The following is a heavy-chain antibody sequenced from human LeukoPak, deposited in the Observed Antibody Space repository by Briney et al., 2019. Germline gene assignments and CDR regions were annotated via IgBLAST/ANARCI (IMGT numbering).Heavy chain of an antibody. CDR3: ARRVNGWDSSGYYYFDY. D-gene: IGHD3-22*01. V-gene: IGHV5-51*01. CDR1: GYSFTSYW. J-gene: IGHJ4*02. Sequence: GESLKISCKGSGYSFTSYWIGWVRQMPGKGLEWMGIIYPGDSDTRYSPSFQGQVTISADKSISTAYLQWSSLKASDTAMYYCARRVNGWDSSGYYYFDYWGQGTLVTVSS. CDR2: IYPGDSDT.